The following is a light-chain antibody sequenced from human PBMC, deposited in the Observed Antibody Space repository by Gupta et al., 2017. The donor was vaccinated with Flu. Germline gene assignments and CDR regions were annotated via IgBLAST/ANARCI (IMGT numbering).Light chain of an antibody. CDR2: EVS. Sequence: QSALPQPASVSGSPGQSIPISCTGTSSDVGGYNYVSWYQQHPGKAPKLMIYEVSNRPSGVSNRFSGSKSGSTASLTISGLQAEDEADYYCSSYTSRSTCYVFGTGTKVTVL. CDR1: SSDVGGYNY. V-gene: IGLV2-14*01. CDR3: SSYTSRSTCYV. J-gene: IGLJ1*01.